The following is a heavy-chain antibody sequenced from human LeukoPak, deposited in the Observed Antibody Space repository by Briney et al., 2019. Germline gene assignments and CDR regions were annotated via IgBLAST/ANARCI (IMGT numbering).Heavy chain of an antibody. Sequence: GGSLRLXCAASGFTYSSYAMSWVRQAPGKGLEWVSAISASGRSTYYADSVKGRFTISRDNSKNTLYLQMNSLRAEDTAVYYCAKDTGYCSSTSCELDYWGQGTLVTVSS. CDR1: GFTYSSYA. D-gene: IGHD2-2*01. V-gene: IGHV3-23*01. CDR3: AKDTGYCSSTSCELDY. CDR2: ISASGRST. J-gene: IGHJ4*02.